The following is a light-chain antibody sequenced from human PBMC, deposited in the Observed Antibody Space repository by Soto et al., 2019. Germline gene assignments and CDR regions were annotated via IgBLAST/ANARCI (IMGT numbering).Light chain of an antibody. J-gene: IGKJ2*01. CDR1: QSVSSN. Sequence: EIVMTQSPATLSVSPGERATLSCRASQSVSSNLAWYQQKPGQAPRLLIYGASTRATGIPARLSGSGSGTAVNLTISSLQSEDFAVYYCQQHGKWQFTFGQRTKPDIK. CDR2: GAS. CDR3: QQHGKWQFT. V-gene: IGKV3-15*01.